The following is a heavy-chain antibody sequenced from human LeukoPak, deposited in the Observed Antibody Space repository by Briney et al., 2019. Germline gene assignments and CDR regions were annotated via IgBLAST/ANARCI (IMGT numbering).Heavy chain of an antibody. J-gene: IGHJ2*01. Sequence: ASVKVSCKASGYTFTSYYMHWVRQAPGQGLEWMGIINPSGGSTSYAQKFQGRVTMTRDTSTSTVYMELSSLRSEDTAVYYCARDGGELAYCGGDCYSWYFDLWAVAPWSLSPQ. CDR2: INPSGGST. CDR3: ARDGGELAYCGGDCYSWYFDL. D-gene: IGHD2-21*02. CDR1: GYTFTSYY. V-gene: IGHV1-46*01.